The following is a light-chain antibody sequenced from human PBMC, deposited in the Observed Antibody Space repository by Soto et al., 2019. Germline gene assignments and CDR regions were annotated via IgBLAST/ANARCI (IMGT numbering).Light chain of an antibody. CDR2: DAS. Sequence: DIQMTQSPSILSASVGDRVTITCRASQSISKWLAWYQQKPGKAPKVLIFDASILKSGVPSRFSGSGSGTESTLTISSLQPDDFATYYCQQYNNYLTWTFGQGTKVDIK. CDR1: QSISKW. CDR3: QQYNNYLTWT. V-gene: IGKV1-5*01. J-gene: IGKJ1*01.